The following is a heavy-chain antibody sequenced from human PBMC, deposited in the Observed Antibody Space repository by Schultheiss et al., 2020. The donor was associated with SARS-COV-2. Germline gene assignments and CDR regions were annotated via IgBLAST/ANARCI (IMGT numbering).Heavy chain of an antibody. D-gene: IGHD3-3*01. CDR2: INHSGST. J-gene: IGHJ4*02. Sequence: SETLSLTCAVYGGSFSGYYWSWIRQPPGKGLEWIGEINHSGSTNYNPSLKSRVTISVDTSKNQFSLKLSSVTAADTAVYYCARDPRLLDYLGQGTLVTVSS. V-gene: IGHV4-34*01. CDR3: ARDPRLLDY. CDR1: GGSFSGYY.